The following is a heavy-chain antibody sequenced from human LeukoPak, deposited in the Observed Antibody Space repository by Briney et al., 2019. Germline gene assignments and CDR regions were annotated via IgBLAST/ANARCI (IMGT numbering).Heavy chain of an antibody. D-gene: IGHD3-22*01. Sequence: GWSLTLSCAASGFTFRNYAMHWVRQAPGKGLERVSAISGCGGSKYFPDSVEGRFTISRDNSKKTLYLHVNSLRAERTAVVYFAKDIPRPFYYDTSVYYLIGYIDYWGEGTLVTVSS. V-gene: IGHV3-23*01. CDR2: ISGCGGSK. J-gene: IGHJ4*02. CDR3: AKDIPRPFYYDTSVYYLIGYIDY. CDR1: GFTFRNYA.